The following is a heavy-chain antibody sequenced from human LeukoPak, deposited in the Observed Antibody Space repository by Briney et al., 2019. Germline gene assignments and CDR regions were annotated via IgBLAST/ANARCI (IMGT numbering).Heavy chain of an antibody. Sequence: GGSLRLSCEASGFTFRNYWMHWVRQAPGKGLVWVSRINSDGSSTSYADSVKGRFTIPRDSAKNTLYLQMSSLRVEDTSVYYCARGGRYSADAFDIWGQGTMVTVSS. CDR3: ARGGRYSADAFDI. CDR2: INSDGSST. CDR1: GFTFRNYW. D-gene: IGHD3-10*01. J-gene: IGHJ3*02. V-gene: IGHV3-74*01.